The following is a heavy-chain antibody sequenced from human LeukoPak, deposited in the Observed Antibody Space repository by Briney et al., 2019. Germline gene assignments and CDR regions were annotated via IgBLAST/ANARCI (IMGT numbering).Heavy chain of an antibody. Sequence: SLRLSCAASHFTFYDYYMSWFRQPPGKGLEWVGFIRSIAYGGTTEYAASVKGRFTISRDDSKSIAYLQMNSLKTEGTAVYYCTRGPLSTEAPDRVATDYFDYPGRGTPVTVSS. CDR3: TRGPLSTEAPDRVATDYFDY. CDR1: HFTFYDYY. V-gene: IGHV3-49*03. J-gene: IGHJ4*02. D-gene: IGHD5-12*01. CDR2: IRSIAYGGTT.